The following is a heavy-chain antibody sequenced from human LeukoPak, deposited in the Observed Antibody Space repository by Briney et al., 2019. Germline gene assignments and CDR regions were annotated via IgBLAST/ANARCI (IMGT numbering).Heavy chain of an antibody. J-gene: IGHJ4*02. CDR2: IRSKADGGRT. D-gene: IGHD1-14*01. CDR3: TTGPERHTSTTDY. Sequence: PGGSLRLSCAASGFTFDDYGMSWVRQPPGKGLEWIGRIRSKADGGRTEYAAPMEGRFIISRDDSRNTVYLQVNSVKTEDTAVYYCTTGPERHTSTTDYWGQGTLVTVSP. V-gene: IGHV3-15*01. CDR1: GFTFDDYG.